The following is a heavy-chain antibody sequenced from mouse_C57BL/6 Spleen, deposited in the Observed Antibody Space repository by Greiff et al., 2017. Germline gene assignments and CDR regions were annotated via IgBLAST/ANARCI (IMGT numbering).Heavy chain of an antibody. CDR1: GYAFSSSW. V-gene: IGHV1-82*01. D-gene: IGHD1-1*01. J-gene: IGHJ2*01. CDR2: IYPGDGDT. Sequence: QVQLKQSGPELVKPGASVKISCKASGYAFSSSWMNWVKQRPGKGLEWIGRIYPGDGDTNYNGKFKGKASLTADKSSSTAYMQLSSLTSEDSAVYFCARWNYGSFDYWGQGTTLTVSS. CDR3: ARWNYGSFDY.